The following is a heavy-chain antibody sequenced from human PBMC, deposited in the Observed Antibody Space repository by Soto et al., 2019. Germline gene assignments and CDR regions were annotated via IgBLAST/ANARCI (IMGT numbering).Heavy chain of an antibody. D-gene: IGHD3-22*01. CDR1: GGSISSSAYY. CDR2: IYYSGST. Sequence: QLQLQESGPGLVKSSETLSLTCTVSGGSISSSAYYWGWIRQPPGKGLEWIGTIYYSGSTYYNPSLQRRVTVSVATSETQFSLKLSSVTAADTAVYYCASQTITMITGLYWGQGTLVTVSS. CDR3: ASQTITMITGLY. V-gene: IGHV4-39*01. J-gene: IGHJ4*02.